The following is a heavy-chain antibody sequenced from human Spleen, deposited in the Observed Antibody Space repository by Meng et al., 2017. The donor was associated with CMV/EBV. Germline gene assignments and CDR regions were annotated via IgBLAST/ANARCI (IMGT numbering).Heavy chain of an antibody. CDR3: ARRKSSSRDFDY. Sequence: GGSLRLSCAASGFTFSSYAMSWVRQAPGKGLEWVGRIRNKANSYTTEYAASVKGRFTISRDDSKNSLYLQMDSLKTEDTAVYYCARRKSSSRDFDYWGQGTLVTVSS. J-gene: IGHJ4*02. CDR2: IRNKANSYTT. D-gene: IGHD6-13*01. V-gene: IGHV3-72*01. CDR1: GFTFSSYA.